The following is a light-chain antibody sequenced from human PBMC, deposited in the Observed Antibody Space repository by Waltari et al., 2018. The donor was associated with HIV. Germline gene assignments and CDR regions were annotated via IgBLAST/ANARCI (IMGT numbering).Light chain of an antibody. CDR2: EGI. CDR3: SSYGGSSNWL. J-gene: IGLJ2*01. V-gene: IGLV2-23*01. Sequence: QSALTPPASLSGSPGPSITISCPGTSRDLGNYNLFPWYQQHPGKAPKLIIYEGIKRPSGVSNRISGSKSANTASLTISGLQAEDEADYFCSSYGGSSNWLFGGGTKLTVL. CDR1: SRDLGNYNL.